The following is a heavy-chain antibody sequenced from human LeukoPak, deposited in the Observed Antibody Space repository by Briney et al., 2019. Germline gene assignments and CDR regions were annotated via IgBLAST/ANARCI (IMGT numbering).Heavy chain of an antibody. D-gene: IGHD3-10*01. J-gene: IGHJ3*02. CDR3: ARLRGSGSYYHPGAFDI. CDR2: INHSGST. Sequence: SETLSLTCAVYGGSFSGYYWSWIRQPPGKGLEWIGEINHSGSTNYSPSLKSRVTISVDTSKNQFSLKLSSVTAADTAVYYCARLRGSGSYYHPGAFDIWGQGTMVTVSS. CDR1: GGSFSGYY. V-gene: IGHV4-34*01.